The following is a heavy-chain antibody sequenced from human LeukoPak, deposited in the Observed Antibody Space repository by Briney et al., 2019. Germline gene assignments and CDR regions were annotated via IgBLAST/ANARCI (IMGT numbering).Heavy chain of an antibody. J-gene: IGHJ4*02. V-gene: IGHV3-30*02. D-gene: IGHD3-10*01. CDR3: AKDSYGSFDY. CDR2: IRYDGSNK. CDR1: GFTFTNYG. Sequence: GGSLRLSCATSGFTFTNYGMHWVRQAPGKGLEWVAFIRYDGSNKYYADSVRGRFTISRDNSRNTLYLQMNSLRAEDTAVYYCAKDSYGSFDYWGQGTLVTVSS.